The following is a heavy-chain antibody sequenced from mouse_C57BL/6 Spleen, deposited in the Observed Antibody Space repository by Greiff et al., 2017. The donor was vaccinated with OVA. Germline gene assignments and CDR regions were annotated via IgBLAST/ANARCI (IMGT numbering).Heavy chain of an antibody. CDR2: IYPGDGDT. Sequence: QVQLQQSGAELVKPGASVKISCKASGYAFSSYWMNWVKQRPGKGLEWIGQIYPGDGDTNYNGKFKGKATLTADKSSSTAYMQLSSLTSEDSAVYFCASSYGYGDSLFAYWGQGTLVTVSA. CDR3: ASSYGYGDSLFAY. V-gene: IGHV1-80*01. J-gene: IGHJ3*01. CDR1: GYAFSSYW. D-gene: IGHD2-2*01.